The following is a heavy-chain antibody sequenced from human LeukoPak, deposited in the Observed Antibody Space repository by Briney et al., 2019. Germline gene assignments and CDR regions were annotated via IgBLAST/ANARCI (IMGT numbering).Heavy chain of an antibody. J-gene: IGHJ4*02. CDR2: INHSGST. Sequence: SETLSLTCAVYGGSFSGYYWSWIRQPPGKGLEWIGEINHSGSTNYNPSLKSRVTISVDTSKNQFSLKLSSVTAADTAVYYCARRGVPAAPDYWGQGTLVTVSP. D-gene: IGHD2-2*01. V-gene: IGHV4-34*01. CDR1: GGSFSGYY. CDR3: ARRGVPAAPDY.